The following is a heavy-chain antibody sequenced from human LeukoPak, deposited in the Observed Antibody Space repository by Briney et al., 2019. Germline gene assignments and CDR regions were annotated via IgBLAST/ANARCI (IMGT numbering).Heavy chain of an antibody. Sequence: PGGSLRLSCAVSGFTFRSYWMNWVRQAPGKGLEWVANIKEDGSEKFYVDSVRGRFTISRDNAKNSLYLQLNSLRAEDTALYYCARDTHYYGSGSPAFDLWGRGTMVTVSS. D-gene: IGHD3-10*01. CDR2: IKEDGSEK. CDR1: GFTFRSYW. CDR3: ARDTHYYGSGSPAFDL. J-gene: IGHJ3*01. V-gene: IGHV3-7*01.